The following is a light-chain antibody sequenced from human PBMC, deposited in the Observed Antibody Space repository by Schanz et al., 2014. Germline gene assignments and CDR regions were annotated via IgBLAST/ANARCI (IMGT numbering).Light chain of an antibody. J-gene: IGKJ4*01. Sequence: EIVLTQSPGTLSLSPGERATLSCRASQSLSSNFLAWYQLRPGQAPRLLIFGASSRATGIPDRFSGSGSGTDFTLTISGLEPEDFAVYYCQQYAGPPLTFGGGTKVEIK. CDR3: QQYAGPPLT. CDR1: QSLSSNF. CDR2: GAS. V-gene: IGKV3-20*01.